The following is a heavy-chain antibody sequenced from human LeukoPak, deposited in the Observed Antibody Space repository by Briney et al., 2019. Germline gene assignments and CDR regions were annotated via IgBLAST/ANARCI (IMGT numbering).Heavy chain of an antibody. V-gene: IGHV4-4*07. D-gene: IGHD5-18*01. CDR2: IYTSGDT. J-gene: IGHJ6*02. CDR1: GGFISSFY. Sequence: TETRPFPSPVPGGFISSFYWTWVRPPAGKGLEWIGRIYTSGDTNYNPSLKSRVTMSVDTSEKRFSLKLTSVTAAYTAVDYCARAPSYSSARLYVWGQGTTVTVSS. CDR3: ARAPSYSSARLYV.